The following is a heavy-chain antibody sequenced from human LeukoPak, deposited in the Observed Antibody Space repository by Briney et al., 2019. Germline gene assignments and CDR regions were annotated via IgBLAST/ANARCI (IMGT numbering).Heavy chain of an antibody. CDR2: IKEDGSEK. J-gene: IGHJ4*02. CDR3: ARLNRGYCYGTTCYMEPGAGH. CDR1: GFTFSTYW. V-gene: IGHV3-7*01. Sequence: GGSLRLSCAASGFTFSTYWMSWVRQAPGKGLECVANIKEDGSEKYYVDSVKGRFTISRDDAKNSLYLQMNSLRAEDTALYYCARLNRGYCYGTTCYMEPGAGHWGQGTLVTVSS. D-gene: IGHD2/OR15-2a*01.